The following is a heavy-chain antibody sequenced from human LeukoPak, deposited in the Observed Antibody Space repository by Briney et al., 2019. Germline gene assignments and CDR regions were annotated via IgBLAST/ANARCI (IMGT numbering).Heavy chain of an antibody. J-gene: IGHJ6*03. CDR2: IRYDGSNK. CDR1: GVTFSSYG. Sequence: PGGSLRLSCAASGVTFSSYGMHWVRHAPGKGLEWVAFIRYDGSNKYYADSVKGRFTISRDNSKNTLYLQMNSLRAEDTAVYYCAKDLLHGVVVPAATNLQDYYYYYYMDVWGKGTTVTVSS. D-gene: IGHD2-2*01. V-gene: IGHV3-30*02. CDR3: AKDLLHGVVVPAATNLQDYYYYYYMDV.